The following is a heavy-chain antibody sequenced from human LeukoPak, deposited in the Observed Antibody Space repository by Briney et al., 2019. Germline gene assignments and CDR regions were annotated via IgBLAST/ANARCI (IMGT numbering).Heavy chain of an antibody. V-gene: IGHV3-23*01. CDR3: AKDLGTMAFEY. CDR2: ITGSGGST. CDR1: GFTFSSDA. J-gene: IGHJ4*02. Sequence: GGSLRLSCAASGFTFSSDAMSWVRQAPGKGLEWVSGITGSGGSTYYADSVKGRFTICRDNSKNTLYLQMNSLRAEDTAVYYCAKDLGTMAFEYWGQGTLVTVSS. D-gene: IGHD3-10*01.